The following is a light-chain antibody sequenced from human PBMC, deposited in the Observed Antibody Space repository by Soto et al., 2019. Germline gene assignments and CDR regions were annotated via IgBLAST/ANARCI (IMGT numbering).Light chain of an antibody. Sequence: QSVLTQPASVSGSPGQSITISCTGTSSDVGIYNYVSWYQQHPGKAPKLMIYEVSNRPSGVPNRFSGSKSGNTASPTISGLQAEDEADYYCNSYTSSSTQVFGTGTKVTVL. V-gene: IGLV2-14*01. J-gene: IGLJ1*01. CDR2: EVS. CDR1: SSDVGIYNY. CDR3: NSYTSSSTQV.